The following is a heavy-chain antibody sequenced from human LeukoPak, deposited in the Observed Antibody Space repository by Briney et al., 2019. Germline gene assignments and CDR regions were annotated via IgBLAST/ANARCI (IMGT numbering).Heavy chain of an antibody. V-gene: IGHV4-30-4*01. J-gene: IGHJ4*02. CDR3: ARNRVVGAPNFDY. D-gene: IGHD1-26*01. CDR1: GGSISSGDYY. Sequence: PSQTLSLTCTVSGGSISSGDYYWSWIRQPPGKGLEWIGFIYYSGSTYYNPSLKSRVTISVDTSKNQFSLRLTSVTAADTAVYYCARNRVVGAPNFDYWGQGTLVTVSS. CDR2: IYYSGST.